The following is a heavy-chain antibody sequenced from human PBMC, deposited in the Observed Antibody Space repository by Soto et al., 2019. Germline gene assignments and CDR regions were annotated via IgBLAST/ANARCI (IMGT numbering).Heavy chain of an antibody. J-gene: IGHJ4*02. CDR3: ARDVGPITIFGEALSGYFDF. Sequence: PRGSLRLGCAVSGFSFGTYCMSWVRQGPGKGLEWLASIKQDGSERYYLDSVKGRFTISRDNAKDSLSLQMNSLRGEDTAFYYCARDVGPITIFGEALSGYFDFWGQGTLVTVSS. CDR2: IKQDGSER. V-gene: IGHV3-7*03. D-gene: IGHD3-3*01. CDR1: GFSFGTYC.